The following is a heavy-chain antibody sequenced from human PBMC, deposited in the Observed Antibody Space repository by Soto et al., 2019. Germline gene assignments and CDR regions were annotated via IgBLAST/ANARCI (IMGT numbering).Heavy chain of an antibody. CDR2: IYYSGST. V-gene: IGHV4-31*03. CDR3: AGAPFPGGKWFDP. D-gene: IGHD3-16*01. Sequence: QVQLQESGPGLVKPSQTLSLTCTVSGGSISSGGYYWGWIRQHPGKDLEWIGYIYYSGSTYYNPSLKSRVTISVDTSKNQFSLKLSSVTAADTAVYYCAGAPFPGGKWFDPWGQGTLVTVSS. J-gene: IGHJ5*02. CDR1: GGSISSGGYY.